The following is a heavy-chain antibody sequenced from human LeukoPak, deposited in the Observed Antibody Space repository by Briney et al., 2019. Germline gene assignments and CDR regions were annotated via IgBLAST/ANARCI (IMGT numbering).Heavy chain of an antibody. V-gene: IGHV3-23*01. J-gene: IGHJ4*02. CDR2: ISGSGGST. CDR1: GFTFSGYA. CDR3: AKESPSFDY. Sequence: GGSLRLSCAASGFTFSGYAMSWVRQAPGNGLEWVSSISGSGGSTHYADSVKGRFTISRDNSENTLYLQMNSLRAEDTAVYYCAKESPSFDYWGQGNLVTVSS.